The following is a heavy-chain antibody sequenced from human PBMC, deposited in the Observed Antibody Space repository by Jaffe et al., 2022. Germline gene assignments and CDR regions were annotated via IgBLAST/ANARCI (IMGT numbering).Heavy chain of an antibody. V-gene: IGHV3-30*02. J-gene: IGHJ4*02. CDR3: VSNSGRWSFDY. Sequence: QAQLVESGGGVVQPGGSLRLSCVPSGFTFSHHGFHWVRQAPAKGLEWVAFIENDGSKKYGDSVKGRFTVSRDNPKNTLYLEMNGLRGEDTAVYYCVSNSGRWSFDYWGQGVLVTVSS. CDR1: GFTFSHHG. D-gene: IGHD6-13*01. CDR2: IENDGSKK.